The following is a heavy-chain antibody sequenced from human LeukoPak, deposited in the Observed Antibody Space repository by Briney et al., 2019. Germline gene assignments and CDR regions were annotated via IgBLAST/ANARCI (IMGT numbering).Heavy chain of an antibody. CDR2: IYYSGST. Sequence: SETLSLTCTVSGGSISSSSYYWGWIRQPPGKGLEWIGSIYYSGSTNYNPSLKSRVTMSVDTSKNQFSLKLSSVTAADTAVYCCARVKIDAFDIWGQGTMVTVSS. V-gene: IGHV4-39*07. J-gene: IGHJ3*02. CDR1: GGSISSSSYY. CDR3: ARVKIDAFDI.